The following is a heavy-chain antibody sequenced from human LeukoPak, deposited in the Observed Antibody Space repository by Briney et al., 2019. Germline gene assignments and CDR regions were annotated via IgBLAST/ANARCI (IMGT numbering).Heavy chain of an antibody. CDR2: IKPNSGGT. CDR3: ARVIAVAGTKYYGMDV. D-gene: IGHD6-19*01. V-gene: IGHV1-2*02. CDR1: GYTFTGYY. Sequence: ASVKVSCKASGYTFTGYYMHWVRQAPGQGLEWMGWIKPNSGGTNYAQKFQGRVTMTRDTSISTAYMELSRLRSDDTAVYCCARVIAVAGTKYYGMDVWGQGTTVTVSS. J-gene: IGHJ6*02.